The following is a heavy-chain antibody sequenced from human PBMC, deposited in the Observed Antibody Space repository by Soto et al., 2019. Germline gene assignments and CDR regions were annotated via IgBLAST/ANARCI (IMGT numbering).Heavy chain of an antibody. CDR2: VSAGGRA. CDR3: AKESMPEHYGDTLFDY. V-gene: IGHV3-23*01. Sequence: VQLLESGGAFVQPGGSLRLSCAASGFSINNYAVSWVRQAPGKGREWVSTVSAGGRAYYADSVRGRFSVARDRSPNTVDVQISVLRPEHSAVYYCAKESMPEHYGDTLFDYWGQGTRVTVSS. D-gene: IGHD4-17*01. J-gene: IGHJ4*02. CDR1: GFSINNYA.